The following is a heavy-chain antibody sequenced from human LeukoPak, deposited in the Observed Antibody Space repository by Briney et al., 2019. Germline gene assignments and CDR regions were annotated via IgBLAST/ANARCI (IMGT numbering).Heavy chain of an antibody. CDR2: IDHRGDT. Sequence: PSETLSLTCAVYGGSFSRYYWSWIRQSPGKGLEWIAEIDHRGDTNYNPSVKSRVTISADTSKNQFSLKVRSLSAADTAVYYCARGATISETGYFDFWGQGTLVTVSS. CDR3: ARGATISETGYFDF. D-gene: IGHD5-24*01. V-gene: IGHV4-34*01. CDR1: GGSFSRYY. J-gene: IGHJ4*03.